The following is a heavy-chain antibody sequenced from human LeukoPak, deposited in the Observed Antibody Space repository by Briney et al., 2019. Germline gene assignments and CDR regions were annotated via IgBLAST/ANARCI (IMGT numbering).Heavy chain of an antibody. CDR1: GFTFSSYA. D-gene: IGHD4-23*01. CDR2: IRGSGGST. V-gene: IGHV3-23*01. Sequence: GGSLRLSCAASGFTFSSYAMIGAPHAPGEALEWLSAIRGSGGSTYHADSVKGRFTISRDNSKNTLYLQMNSLRAEDTALYYCAKWSRNSIYYFDYWGQGTLVTVSS. J-gene: IGHJ4*02. CDR3: AKWSRNSIYYFDY.